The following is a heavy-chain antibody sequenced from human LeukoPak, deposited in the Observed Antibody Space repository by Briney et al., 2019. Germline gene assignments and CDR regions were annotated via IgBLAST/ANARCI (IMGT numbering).Heavy chain of an antibody. J-gene: IGHJ6*02. CDR1: GGSISSSSYY. Sequence: SETLSLTCTVSGGSISSSSYYWGWIRQPPGKGLEWIGSIYYSGSTYYNPSLKSRVTISVDTSKNQFSLKLSSVTAADTAGYYCARQYYDFWSGYYYYHGMDVWGQGTTVTVSS. CDR2: IYYSGST. D-gene: IGHD3-3*01. V-gene: IGHV4-39*01. CDR3: ARQYYDFWSGYYYYHGMDV.